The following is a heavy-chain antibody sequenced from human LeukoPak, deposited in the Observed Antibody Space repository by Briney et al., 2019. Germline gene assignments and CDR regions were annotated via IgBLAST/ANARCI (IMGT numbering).Heavy chain of an antibody. CDR1: GYTFTGYY. CDR2: INPNSGGT. V-gene: IGHV1-2*06. Sequence: ASVKVSCKASGYTFTGYYMHWVRQAPGQGLEWMGRINPNSGGTNYAKKFQGRVTMTRDTSISTAYMELSRLRSDDTAVYYCARGGEADYDILTGYYKDWGQGTMVTVSS. D-gene: IGHD3-9*01. J-gene: IGHJ3*01. CDR3: ARGGEADYDILTGYYKD.